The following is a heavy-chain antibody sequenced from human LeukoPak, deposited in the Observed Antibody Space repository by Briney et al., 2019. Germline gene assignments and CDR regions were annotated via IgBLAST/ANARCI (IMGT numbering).Heavy chain of an antibody. CDR1: GYTFTGYY. J-gene: IGHJ4*02. D-gene: IGHD2-2*02. CDR2: ISPNSGDT. Sequence: GASVKVSCKASGYTFTGYYIHWVRQAPGQGLEWMGWISPNSGDTKYVQTFQGRVTMTRDTSISTAYMELSSLRSDDTAVYYCARGCGSAGCYTSGFDYWGQGTLVTVSS. V-gene: IGHV1-2*02. CDR3: ARGCGSAGCYTSGFDY.